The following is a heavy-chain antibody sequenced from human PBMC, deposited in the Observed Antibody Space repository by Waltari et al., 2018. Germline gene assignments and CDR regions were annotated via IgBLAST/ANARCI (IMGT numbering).Heavy chain of an antibody. CDR2: IIPILGIA. V-gene: IGHV1-69*10. Sequence: QVQLVQAGAEVTTPGSSVKVSCKASGGSFSSYARSWVRQAPGQGLEWMGGIIPILGIANYAQKFQGRVTITADKSTSTAYMELSSLRSEDTAVYYCARMATITELDYWGQGTLVTVSS. D-gene: IGHD5-12*01. CDR3: ARMATITELDY. CDR1: GGSFSSYA. J-gene: IGHJ4*02.